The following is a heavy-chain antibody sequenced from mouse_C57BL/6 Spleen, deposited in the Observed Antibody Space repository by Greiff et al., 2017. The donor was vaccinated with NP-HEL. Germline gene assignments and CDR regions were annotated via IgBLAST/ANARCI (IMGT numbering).Heavy chain of an antibody. CDR2: IDPNSGGT. D-gene: IGHD1-1*01. CDR3: ARYPFITTVVAPFDY. V-gene: IGHV1-72*01. J-gene: IGHJ2*01. Sequence: QVQLKQPGAELVKPGASVKLSCKASGYTFTSYWMHWVKQRPGRGLEWIGRIDPNSGGTKYNEKFKSKATLTVDKPSSTAYMQLSSLTSEDSAVYYCARYPFITTVVAPFDYWGQGTTLTVSS. CDR1: GYTFTSYW.